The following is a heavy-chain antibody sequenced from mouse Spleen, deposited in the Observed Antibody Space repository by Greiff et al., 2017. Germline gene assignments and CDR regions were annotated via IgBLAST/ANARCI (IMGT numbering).Heavy chain of an antibody. Sequence: DVQLQESGPGLVKPSQSLSLTCSVTGYSITSGYYWNWIRQRPGNKLEWMGYISYDGSNNYNPSLKNRISITRDTSKNQFFLKLNSVTTEDTATYYCAKQLHYAMDYWGQGTSVTVSS. J-gene: IGHJ4*01. CDR3: AKQLHYAMDY. D-gene: IGHD4-1*02. CDR1: GYSITSGYY. V-gene: IGHV3-6*01. CDR2: ISYDGSN.